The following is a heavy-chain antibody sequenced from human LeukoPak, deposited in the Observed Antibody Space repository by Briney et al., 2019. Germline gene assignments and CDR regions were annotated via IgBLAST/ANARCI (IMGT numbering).Heavy chain of an antibody. D-gene: IGHD3-10*01. CDR3: ALGAIRGDIFDS. J-gene: IGHJ4*02. CDR1: GGSINTYN. Sequence: SEPLSLTCTVSGGSINTYNLKWLRQPAGEGLEWIGRFDSCGRTSYNPSLESRITMSVDTSKNQLSLKLTSVTAADTAVYFCALGAIRGDIFDSWGQGTLFTVSS. V-gene: IGHV4-4*07. CDR2: FDSCGRT.